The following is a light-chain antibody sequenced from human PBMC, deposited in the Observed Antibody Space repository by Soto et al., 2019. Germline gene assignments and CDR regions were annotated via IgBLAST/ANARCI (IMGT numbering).Light chain of an antibody. Sequence: QSVLTQLPSASGSPGRSVTVSCTGTSNDVGANDYVSWFQQHPGKAPKLIIYEVRKRPSGVPDRFSGSKSGNTASLTVSGLQAEDDADYYCSSYGGSLVVFGGVTKLTVL. CDR2: EVR. CDR3: SSYGGSLVV. V-gene: IGLV2-8*01. CDR1: SNDVGANDY. J-gene: IGLJ2*01.